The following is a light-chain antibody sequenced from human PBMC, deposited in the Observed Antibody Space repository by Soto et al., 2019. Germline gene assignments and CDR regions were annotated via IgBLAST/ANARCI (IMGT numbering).Light chain of an antibody. CDR1: QRVSSGY. CDR3: QQYCSSRT. V-gene: IGKV3-20*01. J-gene: IGKJ1*01. CDR2: GAS. Sequence: EIVLTQSPGTLSLSPGERASLSCRAGQRVSSGYLAWYQQKPGQAPRLLIYGASNRATDIPDRFSGRGSGTDFTLTISRLEPEDFAVYYCQQYCSSRTFGQGTKVDIK.